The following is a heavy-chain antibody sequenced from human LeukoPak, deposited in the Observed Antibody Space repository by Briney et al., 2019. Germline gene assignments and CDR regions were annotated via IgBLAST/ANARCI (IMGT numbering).Heavy chain of an antibody. CDR1: GFTFSSYA. D-gene: IGHD1-26*01. J-gene: IGHJ4*02. CDR3: AKDLGVVGARAPSEDY. V-gene: IGHV3-23*01. Sequence: HTGGSLRLSCAASGFTFSSYAMSWVRQAPGKGLEWVSAISGSGGSTYYADSVKGRFTISRDNSKNTLYLQMNSLRAEDTAVYYCAKDLGVVGARAPSEDYWGQGTLVTVSS. CDR2: ISGSGGST.